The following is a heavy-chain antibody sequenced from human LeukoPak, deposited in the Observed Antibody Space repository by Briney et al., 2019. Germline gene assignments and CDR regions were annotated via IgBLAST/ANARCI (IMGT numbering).Heavy chain of an antibody. Sequence: PGGSLRLFCGACGFTLSSYSMLGLRQAPGKGREGVANIKQYGSEKYYVAPVKGRFTNSRDNAKNSLYLQMNSLSAEDTAVYYCAREAYYYYMDVWGKGTTVTVSS. V-gene: IGHV3-7*01. J-gene: IGHJ6*03. CDR3: AREAYYYYMDV. CDR1: GFTLSSYS. CDR2: IKQYGSEK.